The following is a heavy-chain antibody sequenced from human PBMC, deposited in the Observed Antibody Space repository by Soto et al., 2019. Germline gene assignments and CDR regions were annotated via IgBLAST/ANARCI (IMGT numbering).Heavy chain of an antibody. D-gene: IGHD1-26*01. CDR3: ARFSGSYTRGLDY. Sequence: EVQLVESGGGLVQPGGSLRLSCAASGFTFSDHYMDWVRQAPGKGLEWVGRSRNKANSYSTEYAASVKGRFTISRDESKNSLYLQMNSLKTDDTAVYYCARFSGSYTRGLDYWGQGTLVTVSS. CDR1: GFTFSDHY. CDR2: SRNKANSYST. V-gene: IGHV3-72*01. J-gene: IGHJ4*02.